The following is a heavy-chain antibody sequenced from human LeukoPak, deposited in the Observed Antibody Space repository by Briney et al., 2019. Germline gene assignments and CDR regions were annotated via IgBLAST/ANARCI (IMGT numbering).Heavy chain of an antibody. J-gene: IGHJ5*02. D-gene: IGHD3-10*01. V-gene: IGHV2-5*02. CDR1: GFSLSTSGVG. CDR2: IYWDDDK. CDR3: AHSQLLWFGELLYDWFDP. Sequence: ESGPTLVKPTQTLTLTCTFSGFSLSTSGVGVGWIRQPPGKALGWLALIYWDDDKRYSPSLKSRLTITKDTSKNQVVLTMTNMDPVDTATYYCAHSQLLWFGELLYDWFDPWGQGTLVTVSS.